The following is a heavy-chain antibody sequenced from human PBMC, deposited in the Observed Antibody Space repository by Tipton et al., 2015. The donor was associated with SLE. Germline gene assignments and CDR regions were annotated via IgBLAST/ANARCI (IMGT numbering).Heavy chain of an antibody. D-gene: IGHD3-22*01. CDR1: GGSLSSHY. CDR3: AAYDSSGYYRWFDP. CDR2: ISNSETT. V-gene: IGHV4-59*11. J-gene: IGHJ5*02. Sequence: TLSLTCTVSGGSLSSHYWSWIRQAPGKGLEWIGYISNSETTNYNPSLKSRVTISVDTSKNQFSLKLRSVTAADTAVYYCAAYDSSGYYRWFDPWGQGTLVTVTS.